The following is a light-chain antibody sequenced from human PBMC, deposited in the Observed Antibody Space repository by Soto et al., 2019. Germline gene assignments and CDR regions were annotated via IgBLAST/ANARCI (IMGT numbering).Light chain of an antibody. CDR2: GPS. Sequence: EIVLTQSPGTLSLSPGERVTLSCRASQSVYNNYLAWYQQRPGQPPRLLIYGPSSRATGIPDRFSGSGSGTDFTLSISRLEPEDFAVYYCQRYDTAPHTFGQGTKLAI. CDR1: QSVYNNY. J-gene: IGKJ2*01. CDR3: QRYDTAPHT. V-gene: IGKV3-20*01.